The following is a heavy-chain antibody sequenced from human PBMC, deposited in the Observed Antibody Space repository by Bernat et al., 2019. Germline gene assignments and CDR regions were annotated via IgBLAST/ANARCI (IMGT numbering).Heavy chain of an antibody. Sequence: QLQLQESGPRLVKPSETLSLTCTVSGGSISGSTSHWVWIRQPPGKGLEWIGEITHSGSTNYNPSLKSRVTISVDTSKNQFSLRLSSVTAADTAVYYCAKSRRGGVPPGYVFWGQGTLVTVSS. CDR1: GGSISGSTSH. V-gene: IGHV4-39*07. J-gene: IGHJ4*02. CDR3: AKSRRGGVPPGYVF. CDR2: ITHSGST. D-gene: IGHD3-16*01.